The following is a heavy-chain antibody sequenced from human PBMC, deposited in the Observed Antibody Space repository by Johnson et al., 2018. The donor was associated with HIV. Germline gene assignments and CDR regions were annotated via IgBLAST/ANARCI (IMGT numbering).Heavy chain of an antibody. J-gene: IGHJ3*02. CDR3: AKTKDSSSGFFAFDI. V-gene: IGHV3-30*02. CDR2: IWYDGSNK. D-gene: IGHD6-6*01. CDR1: GFTFSSYG. Sequence: QVQLVESGGGLVQPGGSLRLSCAASGFTFSSYGMHWVRQAPGKGLEWVAVIWYDGSNKYYADSVKGRFTISRDNSKNTLFLQLSGLRPEDTAVYYCAKTKDSSSGFFAFDIWGQGTMVSVSS.